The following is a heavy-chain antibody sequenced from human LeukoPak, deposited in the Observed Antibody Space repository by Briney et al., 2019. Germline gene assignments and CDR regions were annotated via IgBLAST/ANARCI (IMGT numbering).Heavy chain of an antibody. CDR1: GYTSTGYY. CDR2: INPYSGDT. CDR3: ARVTYDSSGHYLDY. D-gene: IGHD3-22*01. V-gene: IGHV1-2*02. J-gene: IGHJ4*02. Sequence: ASVKVSCKASGYTSTGYYIHWVRQAPGQGLEWMGWINPYSGDTNSAQKFQGRVTMTRDTSISTAYMELSRLRSDDTAVYYCARVTYDSSGHYLDYWGQGTLVTVSS.